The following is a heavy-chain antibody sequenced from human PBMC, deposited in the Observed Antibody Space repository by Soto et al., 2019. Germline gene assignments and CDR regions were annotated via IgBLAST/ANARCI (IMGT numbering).Heavy chain of an antibody. D-gene: IGHD1-26*01. V-gene: IGHV3-30*18. Sequence: GGSLRLSCAASGFTFSSYGMHWVRQAPGKGLEWVAVISYDGSNKYYADSVKGRFTISRDNSKNTLYLQMNSLRAEDTAVYYCAKDVVVGATTGLGDYYYYYGMDVWGQGTTVTVTS. CDR1: GFTFSSYG. CDR2: ISYDGSNK. J-gene: IGHJ6*02. CDR3: AKDVVVGATTGLGDYYYYYGMDV.